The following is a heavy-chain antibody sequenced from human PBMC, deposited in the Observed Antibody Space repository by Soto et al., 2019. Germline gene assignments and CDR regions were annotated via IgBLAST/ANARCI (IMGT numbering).Heavy chain of an antibody. CDR3: AKPVSGNGDFVSSLDQAVFPGYYYGMDV. D-gene: IGHD4-17*01. Sequence: PGESLKISCKGSGYSFTSYWISWVRQMPGKGLEWMGRIDPSDSYTNYSPSFQGHVTISADXSISTAYLLWSSLKASDTAMYYXAKPVSGNGDFVSSLDQAVFPGYYYGMDVWGQGATVTVPS. CDR1: GYSFTSYW. CDR2: IDPSDSYT. V-gene: IGHV5-10-1*01. J-gene: IGHJ6*02.